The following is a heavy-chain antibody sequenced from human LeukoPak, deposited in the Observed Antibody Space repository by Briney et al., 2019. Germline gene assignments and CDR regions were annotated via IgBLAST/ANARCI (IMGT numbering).Heavy chain of an antibody. CDR1: GFTFSSYD. CDR2: INSNSSTI. CDR3: VRRGDTAMVTGFCDY. Sequence: GGSLRLSCAVSGFTFSSYDMNWVRQAPGKGLEWVSQINSNSSTIYYAYSVKGRFTISRDNAKNSLYLQMNSLRDEDTAVYYCVRRGDTAMVTGFCDYWGQGTLVTVSS. J-gene: IGHJ4*02. D-gene: IGHD5-18*01. V-gene: IGHV3-48*02.